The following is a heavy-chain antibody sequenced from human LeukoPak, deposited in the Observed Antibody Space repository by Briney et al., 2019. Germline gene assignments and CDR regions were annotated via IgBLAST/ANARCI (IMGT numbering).Heavy chain of an antibody. CDR3: ARDLGLAGSASGRTRKNSDAFDI. Sequence: GGSLRLSCAASGFTFSDYYMSWIRQAPGKGLEWVSYISSSGSTIYYADSVKGRFTISRDNAKNSLYLQMNCLRAEDTAVYYCARDLGLAGSASGRTRKNSDAFDIWGQGTMVTVSS. V-gene: IGHV3-11*04. D-gene: IGHD3-10*01. CDR2: ISSSGSTI. CDR1: GFTFSDYY. J-gene: IGHJ3*02.